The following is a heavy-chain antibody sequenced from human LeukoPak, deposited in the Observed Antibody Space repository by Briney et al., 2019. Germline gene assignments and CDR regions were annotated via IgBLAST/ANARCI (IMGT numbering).Heavy chain of an antibody. D-gene: IGHD5-18*01. V-gene: IGHV3-30*04. J-gene: IGHJ4*02. Sequence: GGSLRLSCAASGFAFNEYNMHWVRQAPGKGLERVTFIFYDGSNKKEADSVKGRFSISRDNSKNTVYLQMNSLRPEDTAVYYCARDFSARYTIDYWGQGTLVTVSS. CDR1: GFAFNEYN. CDR2: IFYDGSNK. CDR3: ARDFSARYTIDY.